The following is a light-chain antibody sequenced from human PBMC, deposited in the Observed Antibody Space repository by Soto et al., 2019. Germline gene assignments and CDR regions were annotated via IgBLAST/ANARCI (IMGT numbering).Light chain of an antibody. CDR3: QQSYSTPS. V-gene: IGKV1-39*01. J-gene: IGKJ1*01. CDR2: AAS. CDR1: QSISSY. Sequence: DIQMNQSPSSLSASVGDIVTITCRASQSISSYLNWYQQKPGKAPKLLIYAASSFQSGVPSRFSGSGTATHFTLALSSLQPEDFATYYCQQSYSTPSFGQGTKVEIK.